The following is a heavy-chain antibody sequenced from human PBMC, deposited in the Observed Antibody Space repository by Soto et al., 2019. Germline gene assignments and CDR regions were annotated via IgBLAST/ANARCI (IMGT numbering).Heavy chain of an antibody. Sequence: GGSLRLSCVASGFTFSNFAMAWVRQAPGEGLEWVSAISGSGDDTFYADSMKGRFTISRDNSKDTLYLQMNSLRAEDTAVYYCAKDGHGDLPNWFDPWGQGTLVTVSS. CDR2: ISGSGDDT. CDR1: GFTFSNFA. CDR3: AKDGHGDLPNWFDP. J-gene: IGHJ5*02. D-gene: IGHD4-17*01. V-gene: IGHV3-23*01.